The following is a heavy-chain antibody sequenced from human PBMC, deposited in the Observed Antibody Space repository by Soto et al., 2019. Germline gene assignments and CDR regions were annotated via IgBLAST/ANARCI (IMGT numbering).Heavy chain of an antibody. D-gene: IGHD2-15*01. CDR3: AKDGGPGYCNGPGSAVEHFDH. J-gene: IGHJ4*01. V-gene: IGHV3-30*18. Sequence: GGSLRLSCAASGFTFSNYAMHWVRQAPGKGLEWVAIVSYYGDNEYYADSVRGRFFISRDNSRNTLYLQTSSLRHEDTAVYYCAKDGGPGYCNGPGSAVEHFDHWGHGTHVAVSS. CDR2: VSYYGDNE. CDR1: GFTFSNYA.